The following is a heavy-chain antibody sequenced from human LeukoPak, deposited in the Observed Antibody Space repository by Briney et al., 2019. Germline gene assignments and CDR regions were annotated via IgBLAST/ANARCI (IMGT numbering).Heavy chain of an antibody. CDR3: ARNQPLEYFDY. Sequence: PGGSLRLSCAASGFTFSSYGMSWVRQAPGKGLEWVSVIYSGGSTYYADSVKGRFTISRDNSKNTLYLQMNSLRAEDTAVYYCARNQPLEYFDYWGQGTLVTVSS. V-gene: IGHV3-53*01. CDR1: GFTFSSYG. J-gene: IGHJ4*02. D-gene: IGHD1-1*01. CDR2: IYSGGST.